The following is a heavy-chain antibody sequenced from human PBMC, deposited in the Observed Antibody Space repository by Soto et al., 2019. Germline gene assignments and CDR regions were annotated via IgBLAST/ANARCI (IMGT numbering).Heavy chain of an antibody. J-gene: IGHJ4*02. CDR3: ARRAIYYGSGSYDY. CDR2: IYYSGST. CDR1: GGSISSYY. Sequence: SETLSLTCTVSGGSISSYYWSWIRQPPGKGLEWIGYIYYSGSTNYNPSLKSRVTISVDTSKNQFSLKLSSVTAADTAVYYCARRAIYYGSGSYDYWGQGTLVTVSS. D-gene: IGHD3-10*01. V-gene: IGHV4-59*08.